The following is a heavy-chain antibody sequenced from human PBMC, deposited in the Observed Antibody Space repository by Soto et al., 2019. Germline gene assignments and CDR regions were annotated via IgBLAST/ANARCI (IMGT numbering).Heavy chain of an antibody. CDR2: INPSGGST. CDR3: AREPPPGSPLGAFDI. J-gene: IGHJ3*02. D-gene: IGHD3-16*01. Sequence: ASVKVSCKASGCTFTSYYMHWVRQAPGQGLEWMGIINPSGGSTSYAQKFQGRVTMTRDTSTSTVYMELSSLRSEDTAVYYCAREPPPGSPLGAFDIWGQGTMVTVSS. V-gene: IGHV1-46*03. CDR1: GCTFTSYY.